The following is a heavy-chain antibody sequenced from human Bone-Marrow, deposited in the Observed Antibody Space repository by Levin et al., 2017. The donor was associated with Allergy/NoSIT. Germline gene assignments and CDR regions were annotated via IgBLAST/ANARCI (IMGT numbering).Heavy chain of an antibody. CDR1: GFIFSSHG. J-gene: IGHJ4*02. V-gene: IGHV3-33*01. CDR3: ARSFGGDYFFHLDS. CDR2: IWYDGSNK. Sequence: GESLKISCAASGFIFSSHGLHWVRQAPGKGLEWVAFIWYDGSNKYYADSVKGRFTISRDNSKNTVYLQMNSLRAEDTAVYYCARSFGGDYFFHLDSWGQGTLIIVSS. D-gene: IGHD2-21*02.